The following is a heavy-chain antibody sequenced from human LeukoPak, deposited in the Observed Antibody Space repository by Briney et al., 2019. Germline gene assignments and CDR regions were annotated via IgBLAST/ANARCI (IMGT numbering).Heavy chain of an antibody. D-gene: IGHD6-19*01. V-gene: IGHV4-4*02. CDR2: IYHSGST. Sequence: SGTLSLTCAVSGGSISSSNWWSWIRQPPGKGLEWIGEIYHSGSTNYNPSLKSRVTISVDKSKNQFSLKLSSVTAADTAVYYCARDLIAVAGSNWFDPWGQGTLVTVSS. CDR1: GGSISSSNW. CDR3: ARDLIAVAGSNWFDP. J-gene: IGHJ5*02.